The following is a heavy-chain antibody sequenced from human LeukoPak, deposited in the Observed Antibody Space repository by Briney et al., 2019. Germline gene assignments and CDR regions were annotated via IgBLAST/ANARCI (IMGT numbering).Heavy chain of an antibody. D-gene: IGHD3-16*02. V-gene: IGHV1-2*04. J-gene: IGHJ4*02. CDR1: GYTFTAYY. CDR3: ARGTPGSYLGY. Sequence: VSVKVSCKASGYTFTAYYLHWVRQAPGQGLEWMGWINPNSGGTNYAQKFKGWVTLTRDTSINTTYMELSRLASDVTAVYFCARGTPGSYLGYWGQGTLVTVSS. CDR2: INPNSGGT.